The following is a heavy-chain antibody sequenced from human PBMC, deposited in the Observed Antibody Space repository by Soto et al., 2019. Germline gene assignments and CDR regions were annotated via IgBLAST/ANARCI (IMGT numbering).Heavy chain of an antibody. CDR3: EGSWT. CDR1: GFTIRNYA. CDR2: ISGGSDRT. J-gene: IGHJ3*01. V-gene: IGHV3-23*04. D-gene: IGHD5-12*01. Sequence: EVQVVESGGDLVQPGGSLRLSCAASGFTIRNYAMSWVRQAPGKALEWVSGISGGSDRTYYADSAKGRFTIFKDNSKNTLYLQMSSLRVEDTAVYHCEGSWTWGQGTMVTVSS.